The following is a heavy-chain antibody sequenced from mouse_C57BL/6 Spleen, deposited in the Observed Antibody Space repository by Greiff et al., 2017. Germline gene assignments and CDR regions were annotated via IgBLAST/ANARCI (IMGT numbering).Heavy chain of an antibody. CDR2: IDPSDSYT. Sequence: QVQLQQPGAELVMPGASVKLSCKASGYTFTSYWMHWVKQRPGQGLEWIGEIDPSDSYTNYNQKFKGKSTLTVAKSSSTADMQLSSLTSEDAAVYYCARTAQANGYAMDYWGQGTSVTVSS. V-gene: IGHV1-69*01. D-gene: IGHD3-2*02. CDR3: ARTAQANGYAMDY. J-gene: IGHJ4*01. CDR1: GYTFTSYW.